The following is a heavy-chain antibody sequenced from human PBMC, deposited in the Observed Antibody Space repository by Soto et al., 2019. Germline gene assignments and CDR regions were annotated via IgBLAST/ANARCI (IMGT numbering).Heavy chain of an antibody. V-gene: IGHV3-53*01. D-gene: IGHD3-10*01. Sequence: EVQLVESGGGLIQPGGSLRLSCAVSGFTVSNNYMSWVRQAPGKGLEGVSVIYSGGYTAYGDSVKGRFTISRDNSKNKLFLQSNSRRAGGGAFFYCGAGPGGGGYWGQGTLVTVSS. J-gene: IGHJ4*02. CDR3: GAGPGGGGY. CDR1: GFTVSNNY. CDR2: IYSGGYT.